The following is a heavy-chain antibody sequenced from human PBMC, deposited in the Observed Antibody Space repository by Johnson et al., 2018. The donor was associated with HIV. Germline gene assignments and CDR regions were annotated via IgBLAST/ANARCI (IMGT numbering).Heavy chain of an antibody. J-gene: IGHJ3*02. D-gene: IGHD3-10*01. CDR1: GFTFDYYG. CDR3: ARERSLVRGVMPGAFDI. CDR2: INWNGGST. V-gene: IGHV3-20*04. Sequence: VQLVESGGGLVQRGGSLRLSCAASGFTFDYYGMSWVRQAPGKGLEWVSGINWNGGSTDSADSVKGRFTLSRDNARNSLYLQMNSLRAEDTALYYCARERSLVRGVMPGAFDIWGQGTMVTVSS.